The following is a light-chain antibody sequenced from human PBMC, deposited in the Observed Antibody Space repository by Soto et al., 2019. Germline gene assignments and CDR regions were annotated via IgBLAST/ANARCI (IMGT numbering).Light chain of an antibody. CDR2: GAS. Sequence: EIVMTQSPATLSVSPGESATLSCRASQSISSNLAWYQQKPEQKPGQAPRPLIYGASTRATGIPVRFSGSGSGTEFTLTISSLQSEDFAVYYCQQYNDWPWTFGQGTKVDIK. V-gene: IGKV3-15*01. CDR3: QQYNDWPWT. J-gene: IGKJ1*01. CDR1: QSISSN.